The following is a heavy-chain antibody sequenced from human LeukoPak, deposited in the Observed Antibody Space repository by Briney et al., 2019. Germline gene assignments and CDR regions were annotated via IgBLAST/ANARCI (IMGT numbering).Heavy chain of an antibody. V-gene: IGHV4-39*07. CDR2: IYYSGST. CDR3: ARDLLYYYDSSGYYSDAFDI. D-gene: IGHD3-22*01. CDR1: GGSISSSSYY. Sequence: SETLSLTCTVSGGSISSSSYYWGWIRQPQGKGLEWIGSIYYSGSTYYNPSLKSRVTISVDTSKNQFSLKLSSVTAADTAVYYCARDLLYYYDSSGYYSDAFDIWGQGTMVTVSS. J-gene: IGHJ3*02.